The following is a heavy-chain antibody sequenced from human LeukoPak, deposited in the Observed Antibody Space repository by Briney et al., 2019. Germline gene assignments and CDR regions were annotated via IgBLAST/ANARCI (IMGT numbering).Heavy chain of an antibody. V-gene: IGHV1-69*04. CDR2: IIPILGIA. CDR3: ARGNKWGTLGKDWFDP. Sequence: SVKVSCKASGGTFSSYAISWVRQAPGQGLEWMGRIIPILGIANYAQKFQGRVTITADKSTSTAYMELSSLRSEDTAVYYCARGNKWGTLGKDWFDPWGQGTLVTVSS. J-gene: IGHJ5*02. CDR1: GGTFSSYA. D-gene: IGHD7-27*01.